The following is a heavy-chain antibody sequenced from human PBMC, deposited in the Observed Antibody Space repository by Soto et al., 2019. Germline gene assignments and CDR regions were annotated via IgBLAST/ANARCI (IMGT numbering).Heavy chain of an antibody. V-gene: IGHV3-23*01. CDR1: GFTFSSYA. CDR3: AKGHGAYGERQHDY. J-gene: IGHJ4*02. D-gene: IGHD4-17*01. CDR2: ISGSGGST. Sequence: EVQLLESGGGLVQPGGSLRLSCAASGFTFSSYAMSWVRQAPGKGLEWVSAISGSGGSTYYADSVKGRFTISRDNSKDTLYLQMNSLRAEDTAVYYCAKGHGAYGERQHDYWGQGTLVTVSS.